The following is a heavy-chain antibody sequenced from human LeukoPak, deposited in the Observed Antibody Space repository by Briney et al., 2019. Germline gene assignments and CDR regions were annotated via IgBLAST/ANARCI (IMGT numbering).Heavy chain of an antibody. CDR3: ARGFSLDP. CDR1: GGSISSSTFY. J-gene: IGHJ5*02. Sequence: SETLSLTCTVSGGSISSSTFYWGWIRQPPGKGLEWLGSIHYSGSAYYNPSLKSRVTISVDTSNNQFSLKLSSLTAADTAVYYCARGFSLDPWGQGTLVTVSS. CDR2: IHYSGSA. V-gene: IGHV4-39*02.